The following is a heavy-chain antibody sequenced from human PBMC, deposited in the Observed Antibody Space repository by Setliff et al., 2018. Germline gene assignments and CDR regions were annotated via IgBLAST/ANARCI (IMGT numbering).Heavy chain of an antibody. CDR2: INPSSGRT. CDR1: GGTFSSYA. D-gene: IGHD3-22*01. CDR3: ARDVFPYHYEGAFDI. V-gene: IGHV1-46*01. J-gene: IGHJ3*02. Sequence: GASVKVSCKASGGTFSSYAISWVRQAPGLGLEWMGTINPSSGRTSYAQKFQGRVTMTRDTSTSTVYMDMSSLRSEDTAVYYCARDVFPYHYEGAFDIWGQGTMVTVSS.